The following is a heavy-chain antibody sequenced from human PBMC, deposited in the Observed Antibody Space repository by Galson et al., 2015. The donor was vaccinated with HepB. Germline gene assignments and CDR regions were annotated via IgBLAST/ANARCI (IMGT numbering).Heavy chain of an antibody. CDR1: GYTFTSYG. Sequence: SVKVSCKASGYTFTSYGISWVRQAPGQGLEWMGWISAYNGNTNYAQKLQGRVTMTTDTSTSTAYMELRSLRSDDTAVYYCARVLDYVWGSYRGSWFDPWGQGTLVTVSS. D-gene: IGHD3-16*02. CDR3: ARVLDYVWGSYRGSWFDP. CDR2: ISAYNGNT. J-gene: IGHJ5*02. V-gene: IGHV1-18*01.